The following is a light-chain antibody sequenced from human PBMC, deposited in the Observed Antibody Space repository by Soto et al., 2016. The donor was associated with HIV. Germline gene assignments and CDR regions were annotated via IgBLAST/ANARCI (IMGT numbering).Light chain of an antibody. CDR1: NIGTKG. Sequence: SYELTQPPSVSVAPGKTASLTCGGKNIGTKGVHWYQQKPGQAPVLVVYDNKDRPSGIPERFSGPNSENTATLTISRVDAGDEADYYCQVWDTVSDHQVFGGGTKLTVL. J-gene: IGLJ3*02. CDR2: DNK. CDR3: QVWDTVSDHQV. V-gene: IGLV3-21*03.